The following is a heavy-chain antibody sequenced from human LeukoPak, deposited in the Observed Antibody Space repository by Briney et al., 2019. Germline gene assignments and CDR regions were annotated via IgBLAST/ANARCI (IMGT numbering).Heavy chain of an antibody. V-gene: IGHV3-74*01. Sequence: GGSLRLSCAASGFTFSSYWMHWVRQAPGKGLVWASRINSDGSSTSYADSVKGRFTISRDNAKNTLYLQMNSLRAEDTAVYYCARATYYYDSSGYYSGYYFDYWGQGTLVTVSS. D-gene: IGHD3-22*01. CDR2: INSDGSST. J-gene: IGHJ4*02. CDR3: ARATYYYDSSGYYSGYYFDY. CDR1: GFTFSSYW.